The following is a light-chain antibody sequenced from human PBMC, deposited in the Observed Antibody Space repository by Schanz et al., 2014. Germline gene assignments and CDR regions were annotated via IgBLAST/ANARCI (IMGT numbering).Light chain of an antibody. V-gene: IGLV2-8*01. J-gene: IGLJ3*02. CDR2: EVS. Sequence: QSALTQPPSASGSPGQSVTISCTGTSSDVGGYNYVSWYQQHPGKAPKLVIYEVSKRPSGVPDRFSGSKSGNTASLTVSGLQAEDEADYYCSSYAGSYKRVFGGGTKLTVL. CDR3: SSYAGSYKRV. CDR1: SSDVGGYNY.